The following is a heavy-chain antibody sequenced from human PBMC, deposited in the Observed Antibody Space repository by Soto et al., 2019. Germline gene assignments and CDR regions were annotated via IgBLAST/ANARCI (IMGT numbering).Heavy chain of an antibody. CDR2: IKPNSGGT. CDR1: GYTFSDYY. D-gene: IGHD1-1*01. J-gene: IGHJ4*02. V-gene: IGHV1-2*02. CDR3: ARDPATAKPEGVDF. Sequence: ASVKVSCKASGYTFSDYYIHWVRQAPGQGLEWMGWIKPNSGGTKYAPKFQGRVTMTRDTSITTAYMELSRLRSGDTAVYYCARDPATAKPEGVDFWGQGTLVTVPQ.